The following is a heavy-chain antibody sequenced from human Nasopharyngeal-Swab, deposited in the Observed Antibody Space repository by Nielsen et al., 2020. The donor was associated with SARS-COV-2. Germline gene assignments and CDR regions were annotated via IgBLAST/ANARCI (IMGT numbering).Heavy chain of an antibody. D-gene: IGHD6-19*01. CDR2: ISNSGGTI. V-gene: IGHV3-23*01. CDR3: AKASTAYSSGWYVD. J-gene: IGHJ4*02. Sequence: GGSLRLSCVASGYSFRTYGMSWVRQAPGKGLEWVAQISNSGGTIYYADSVKGRSTISRDNSQNTVYLQMNSLRVDDTAVYYCAKASTAYSSGWYVDWGQGTMVAVSS. CDR1: GYSFRTYG.